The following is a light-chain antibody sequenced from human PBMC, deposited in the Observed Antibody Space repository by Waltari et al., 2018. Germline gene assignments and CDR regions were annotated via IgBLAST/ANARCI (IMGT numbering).Light chain of an antibody. V-gene: IGLV2-14*03. Sequence: QSALTQPASVFGSPGQSITISCTGTSSDVGTYNYVSWYQQHPGKAPKLMIFDVSIRPSGVSNRFSGSKSGNTASLTISGLQAEDEADYYCSSYISSSTLELFGGGTSLTVL. CDR1: SSDVGTYNY. J-gene: IGLJ2*01. CDR2: DVS. CDR3: SSYISSSTLEL.